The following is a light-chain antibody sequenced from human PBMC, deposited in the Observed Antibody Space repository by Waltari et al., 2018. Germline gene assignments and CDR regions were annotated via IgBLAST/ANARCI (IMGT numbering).Light chain of an antibody. CDR3: CSYSTGGSWM. CDR1: SSNLGSNY. CDR2: WNN. J-gene: IGLJ3*02. Sequence: QSVLTQPPSASETPGQRVIIRCSGSSSNLGSNYLYWYQQLPGMAPKLLLYWNNQRPSGVSNLFSGSKSGDTASLTISGLQTEDEADYYCCSYSTGGSWMFGGGTKLTVL. V-gene: IGLV1-47*01.